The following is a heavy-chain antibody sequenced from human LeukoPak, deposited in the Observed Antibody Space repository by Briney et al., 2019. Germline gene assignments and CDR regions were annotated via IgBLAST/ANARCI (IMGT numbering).Heavy chain of an antibody. V-gene: IGHV3-7*01. D-gene: IGHD2-15*01. CDR2: IKQDGSEE. J-gene: IGHJ4*02. CDR3: AREVGICSGGSCYFRFDF. Sequence: GGSLRLSCAASGFTFSTYWMNWVRQAPGKGLEWVANIKQDGSEEYYVDSVKGRFTISRDNAKNSPYLQMDSLRAEDTAVYYCAREVGICSGGSCYFRFDFWGQGTLVTVSS. CDR1: GFTFSTYW.